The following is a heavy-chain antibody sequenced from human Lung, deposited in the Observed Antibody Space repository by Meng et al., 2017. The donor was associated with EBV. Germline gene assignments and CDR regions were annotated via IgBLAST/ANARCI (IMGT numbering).Heavy chain of an antibody. J-gene: IGHJ4*02. D-gene: IGHD4-11*01. CDR2: IYYSGST. Sequence: QVQRQEAGPGLVKPSQTLSRTCTVSGGSISSGGYYWSWIRQHPGKGLEWIGYIYYSGSTYYNPSLKSLVTISVDTSKNQFSLKLSSVTAADTAVYYCAATVNDGYFDYWGQGTLVTVSS. CDR1: GGSISSGGYY. V-gene: IGHV4-31*01. CDR3: AATVNDGYFDY.